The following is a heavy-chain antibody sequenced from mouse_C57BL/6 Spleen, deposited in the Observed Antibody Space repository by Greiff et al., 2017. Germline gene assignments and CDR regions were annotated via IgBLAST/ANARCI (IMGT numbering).Heavy chain of an antibody. J-gene: IGHJ4*01. V-gene: IGHV1-69*01. CDR2: IDPSDSYT. CDR1: GYTFTSYW. Sequence: VQLQQPGAELVMPGASVKLSCKASGYTFTSYWMHWVKQRPGQGLEWIGEIDPSDSYTNYNQKFKGKSTLTVDKSSSTAYMQLSSLTSEDSAVYYCARSYSKRAMDYWGQGTSVTVSS. D-gene: IGHD2-5*01. CDR3: ARSYSKRAMDY.